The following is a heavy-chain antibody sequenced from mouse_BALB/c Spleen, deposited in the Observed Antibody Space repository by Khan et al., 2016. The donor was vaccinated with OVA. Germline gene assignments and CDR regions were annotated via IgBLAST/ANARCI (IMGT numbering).Heavy chain of an antibody. D-gene: IGHD2-14*01. CDR3: SREVRLHYYAMDY. CDR2: IYPSDSYP. CDR1: GYTFSNYW. Sequence: QVQLQQPGTELVRPGASVKLSCKASGYTFSNYWINWVKQRPGQALEWIGNIYPSDSYPNYNQNFKDKATLTVDKSSRTASMHLSSPTAEDSAVYYCSREVRLHYYAMDYWGQGTSVTVSS. V-gene: IGHV1-69*02. J-gene: IGHJ4*01.